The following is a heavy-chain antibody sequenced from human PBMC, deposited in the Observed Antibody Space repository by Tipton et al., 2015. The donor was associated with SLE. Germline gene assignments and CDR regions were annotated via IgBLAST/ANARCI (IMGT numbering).Heavy chain of an antibody. CDR3: AKARNHYYGSGSYFHFDL. J-gene: IGHJ4*01. CDR2: IYSSGDR. V-gene: IGHV4-4*07. Sequence: TLSLTCTVSGGSISFDYWSWIRQSAGRGLEGIGRIYSSGDRDYNPSLRSRVTISVDTSKNHFSLTLSSVTAADTALYYCAKARNHYYGSGSYFHFDLWGHGILATVSS. CDR1: GGSISFDY. D-gene: IGHD3-10*01.